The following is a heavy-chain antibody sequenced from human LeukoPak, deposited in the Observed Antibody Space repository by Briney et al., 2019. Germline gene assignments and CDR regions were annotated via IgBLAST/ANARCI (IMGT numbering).Heavy chain of an antibody. D-gene: IGHD6-19*01. V-gene: IGHV1-8*01. Sequence: GASVKVSCKASGYTFTSYDINWVRQATGQGLEWMGWMNPNIGNTGYAQKFRGRVTMTRNTSISTAYMELSSLRSEDTAVYYCARTNKQWLVLGYWGQGTLVTVSS. CDR1: GYTFTSYD. CDR2: MNPNIGNT. CDR3: ARTNKQWLVLGY. J-gene: IGHJ4*02.